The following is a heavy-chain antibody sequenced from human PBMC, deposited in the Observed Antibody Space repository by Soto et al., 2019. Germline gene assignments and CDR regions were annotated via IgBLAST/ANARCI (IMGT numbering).Heavy chain of an antibody. CDR2: INPSGGST. D-gene: IGHD1-1*01. J-gene: IGHJ4*02. Sequence: QVQLVQSGAEVKKPGASVKVSCKASGYTFTSYYMHWVRQAPGQGLERMGIINPSGGSTSYAQKFQGRGTMTRDTSTSTVYRELSSLRSEDTAVYYCAVWAGTNFDYWGQGTLVTVSS. CDR3: AVWAGTNFDY. V-gene: IGHV1-46*01. CDR1: GYTFTSYY.